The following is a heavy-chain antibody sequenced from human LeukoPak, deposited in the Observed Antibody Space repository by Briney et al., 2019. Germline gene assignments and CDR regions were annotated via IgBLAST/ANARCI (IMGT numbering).Heavy chain of an antibody. CDR3: ARVTSGYSYGHFDY. CDR1: GGSISSSSYY. CDR2: IYYSGST. Sequence: PSETLSLTCTVPGGSISSSSYYWGWIRQPPGKGLEWIGSIYYSGSTYYNPSLKSRVTISVDTSKNQFSLKLSSVTAADTAVYYCARVTSGYSYGHFDYWGQGTLVTVSS. D-gene: IGHD5-18*01. V-gene: IGHV4-39*07. J-gene: IGHJ4*02.